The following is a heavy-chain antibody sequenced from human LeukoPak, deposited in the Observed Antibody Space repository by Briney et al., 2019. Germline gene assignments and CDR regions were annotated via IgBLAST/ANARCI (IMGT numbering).Heavy chain of an antibody. V-gene: IGHV4-34*01. Sequence: SETLSLTCAVYGGSFSDYFWSWIRQPPGKGLEWIGEISHSGSTTYNPSLRSRVTISGDTSKKQFSLKLSSVTAADTAVYYCVTYYYGSSAPKRNYWGQGILVTVSS. CDR1: GGSFSDYF. CDR2: ISHSGST. J-gene: IGHJ4*02. D-gene: IGHD3-22*01. CDR3: VTYYYGSSAPKRNY.